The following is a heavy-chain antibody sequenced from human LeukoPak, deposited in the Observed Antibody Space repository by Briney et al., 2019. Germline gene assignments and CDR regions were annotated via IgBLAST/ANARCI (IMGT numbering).Heavy chain of an antibody. D-gene: IGHD1-26*01. Sequence: SGTLSLTCTVSGASISSSTYYWGWIRQSPGKGLEWIGSVNYAVNTYYNPSLKSRVTISADTSKNQFSLKMNFVTAADTALYYCARHLGPYSASYLDYWGQGSLVTASS. CDR2: VNYAVNT. J-gene: IGHJ4*02. CDR3: ARHLGPYSASYLDY. V-gene: IGHV4-39*01. CDR1: GASISSSTYY.